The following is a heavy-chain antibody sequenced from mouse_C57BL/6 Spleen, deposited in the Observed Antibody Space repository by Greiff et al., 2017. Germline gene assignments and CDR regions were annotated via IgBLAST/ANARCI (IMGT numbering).Heavy chain of an antibody. D-gene: IGHD2-3*01. CDR1: GYTFTDYY. V-gene: IGHV1-26*01. Sequence: VQLQQSGPELVKPGASVKISCKASGYTFTDYYMNWVKQSHGKSLEWIGDINPNNGGTSYNQKFKGKATLTVDKSSSTAYMELRSLTSEDSAVYYCAREGIYDGYWYFDVWGTGTTVTVSS. J-gene: IGHJ1*03. CDR2: INPNNGGT. CDR3: AREGIYDGYWYFDV.